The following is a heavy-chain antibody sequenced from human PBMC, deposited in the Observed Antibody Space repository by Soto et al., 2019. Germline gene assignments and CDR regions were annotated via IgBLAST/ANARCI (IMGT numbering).Heavy chain of an antibody. J-gene: IGHJ4*02. D-gene: IGHD2-8*01. CDR3: ARVNVVCFDY. CDR1: GFTFSSYA. CDR2: ISYDGSNK. Sequence: PGGSLRLSCAASGFTFSSYAMHWVRQAPGKGLEWVAVISYDGSNKYYADSVKGRFTISRDNSKNTLYLQMNSLRAEDTAVYYCARVNVVCFDYWGQGTLVTVSS. V-gene: IGHV3-30-3*01.